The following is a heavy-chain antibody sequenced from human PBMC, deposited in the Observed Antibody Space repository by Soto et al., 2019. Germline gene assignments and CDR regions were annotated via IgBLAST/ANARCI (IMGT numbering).Heavy chain of an antibody. D-gene: IGHD3-3*01. CDR2: ISGSGGST. V-gene: IGHV3-23*01. J-gene: IGHJ5*02. Sequence: PGGSLRLSCAASGFTFSSYAMSWVRQAPGKGLEWVSAISGSGGSTYYADSVKGRFTISRDNSKNTLYLQMNSLRAEDTAVYYCVKEVDYDFWSGYYSRMNWFDPWGQGTLVTVSS. CDR1: GFTFSSYA. CDR3: VKEVDYDFWSGYYSRMNWFDP.